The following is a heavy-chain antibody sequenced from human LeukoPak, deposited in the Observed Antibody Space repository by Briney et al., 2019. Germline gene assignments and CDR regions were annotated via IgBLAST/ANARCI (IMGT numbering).Heavy chain of an antibody. CDR3: ARDPQYCSSTSCYPNNWFDP. Sequence: PGGSLRLSCTASGFTFGDYAMSWVRQAPGKGLEWVAVIWYDGSNKYYADSVKGRFTISRDNSKNTLYLQMNSLRAEDTAVYYCARDPQYCSSTSCYPNNWFDPWGQGTLVTVSS. CDR1: GFTFGDYA. V-gene: IGHV3-33*01. D-gene: IGHD2-2*01. J-gene: IGHJ5*02. CDR2: IWYDGSNK.